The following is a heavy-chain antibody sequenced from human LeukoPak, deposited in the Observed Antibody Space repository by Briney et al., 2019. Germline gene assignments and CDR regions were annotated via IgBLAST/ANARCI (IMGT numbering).Heavy chain of an antibody. D-gene: IGHD6-19*01. J-gene: IGHJ5*02. CDR3: ARATPLYSSDWYVNWFDP. CDR2: IYYSGTT. CDR1: RSSVSSNNYY. Sequence: SETLSLTCTVSRSSVSSNNYYWSWIRQPPGKGLEWIGYIYYSGTTKNNPSLKSRVTISVDTSKNQFSLKLRSVTAADTAVYYCARATPLYSSDWYVNWFDPWGQGTLVTVSS. V-gene: IGHV4-61*01.